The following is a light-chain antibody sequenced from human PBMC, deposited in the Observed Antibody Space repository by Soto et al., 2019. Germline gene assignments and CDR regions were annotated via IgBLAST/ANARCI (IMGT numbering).Light chain of an antibody. J-gene: IGKJ1*01. CDR3: QQYNYWPPWT. CDR2: DAS. V-gene: IGKV3-15*01. CDR1: QSVRSN. Sequence: EIVMTQSPVTLSVSPGERATLSCRASQSVRSNLAWYQQKPGQAXRLLMYDASTRATGIPARFSGSGSGTEFTLTISSLQSEDFAVYYCQQYNYWPPWTFGQGTKVDIK.